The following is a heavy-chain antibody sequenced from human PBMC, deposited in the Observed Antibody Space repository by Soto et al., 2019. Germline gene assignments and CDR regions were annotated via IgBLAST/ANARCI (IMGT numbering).Heavy chain of an antibody. Sequence: ASVKVSCKVSGYTLTEVSIHWVRQAPGKGLEWMGGFDPENDETNYAQRFQGRFTMTEDSSTDTAFMELHSLRSDDTAVYYCKSAAFCSGATFYSVHNWFDPWGQGTLVTVSS. J-gene: IGHJ5*02. D-gene: IGHD2-15*01. CDR3: KSAAFCSGATFYSVHNWFDP. V-gene: IGHV1-24*01. CDR1: GYTLTEVS. CDR2: FDPENDET.